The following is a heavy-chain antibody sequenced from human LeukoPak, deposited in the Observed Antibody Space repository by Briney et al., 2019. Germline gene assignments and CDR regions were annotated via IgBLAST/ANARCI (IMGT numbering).Heavy chain of an antibody. J-gene: IGHJ4*02. D-gene: IGHD6-13*01. CDR3: AREEAAGIFDY. Sequence: SETLSLTCTVSGGSISSYYWSWIRQPPGKGLEWIGYIYYSGSTNYNPSLKSRVTISVDTSKNQFSLKLSSVTAADTAVYYCAREEAAGIFDYWGQGTLVTVSS. CDR1: GGSISSYY. CDR2: IYYSGST. V-gene: IGHV4-59*01.